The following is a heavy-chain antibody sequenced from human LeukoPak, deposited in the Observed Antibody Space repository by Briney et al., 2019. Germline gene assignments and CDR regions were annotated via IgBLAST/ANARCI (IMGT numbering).Heavy chain of an antibody. CDR3: ARHGGTAFFDY. Sequence: GGSLRLSCAASGITFSSYGMSWVRQAPGKGLEWVSYISSGSSYIYYADSVKGRFTVSRDNTKNSLHLQMNSLRAEDTAVYYCARHGGTAFFDYWGQGTLVTVSS. D-gene: IGHD5-18*01. CDR2: ISSGSSYI. CDR1: GITFSSYG. V-gene: IGHV3-21*01. J-gene: IGHJ4*02.